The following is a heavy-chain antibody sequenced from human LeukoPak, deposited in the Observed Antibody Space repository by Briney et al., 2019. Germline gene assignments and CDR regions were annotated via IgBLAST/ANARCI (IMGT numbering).Heavy chain of an antibody. J-gene: IGHJ3*02. CDR1: GGSVNNGGYY. V-gene: IGHV4-31*03. D-gene: IGHD3-16*02. CDR3: AREPSRLRLGELSSDAFDI. CDR2: IYYSGST. Sequence: PSQTLSLTCTVSGGSVNNGGYYWSWIRQHPGKGLEWIGYIYYSGSTHYNPSLKSRVTISVDTSQNQFSLKVTSVTAADTAVYYCAREPSRLRLGELSSDAFDIWGQGTMVTVSS.